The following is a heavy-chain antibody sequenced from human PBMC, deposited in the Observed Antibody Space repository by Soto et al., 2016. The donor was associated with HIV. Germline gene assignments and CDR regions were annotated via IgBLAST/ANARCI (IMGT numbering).Heavy chain of an antibody. D-gene: IGHD6-13*01. V-gene: IGHV3-21*01. Sequence: EVHLVESGGGLVKPGESLRLSCTGSEFTFRTYSMNWVRQAPGRGLEWVSSISRSSTYIYYADSVKGRFTISRDNAKNLLYLQMNSLRAEDTAVYYCARAETXSSSYQDWGQGTLVTVSS. CDR1: EFTFRTYS. CDR2: ISRSSTYI. CDR3: ARAETXSSSYQD. J-gene: IGHJ4*02.